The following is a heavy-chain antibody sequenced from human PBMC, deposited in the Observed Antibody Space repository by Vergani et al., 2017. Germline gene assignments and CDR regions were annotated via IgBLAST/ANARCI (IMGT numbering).Heavy chain of an antibody. D-gene: IGHD2-2*01. CDR2: IGGSGGST. Sequence: EVQLLESGGGLVQPGGSLRLSCAASGFTFSSYAMSWVRQAPGKWLEWVSAIGGSGGSTYYADSVKGRFTISRDNSKNTLSLQMNSLRAEDTAVYYCAIAVVPADPGYFQHWGQGTLVTVSS. J-gene: IGHJ1*01. V-gene: IGHV3-23*01. CDR3: AIAVVPADPGYFQH. CDR1: GFTFSSYA.